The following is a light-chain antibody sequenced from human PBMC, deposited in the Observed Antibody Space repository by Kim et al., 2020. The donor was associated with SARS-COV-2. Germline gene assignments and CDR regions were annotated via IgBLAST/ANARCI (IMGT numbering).Light chain of an antibody. Sequence: EIVLTQSPGTLSLSPGERATLSCRASQSVSSSYLAWYQQKPGQAPRLLIYAASSRATGMSDRFIGSGSGTDFTLTISRLEPEDFAVYYCQHYGSSPWTFGQGTKVDIK. CDR2: AAS. CDR1: QSVSSSY. CDR3: QHYGSSPWT. V-gene: IGKV3-20*01. J-gene: IGKJ1*01.